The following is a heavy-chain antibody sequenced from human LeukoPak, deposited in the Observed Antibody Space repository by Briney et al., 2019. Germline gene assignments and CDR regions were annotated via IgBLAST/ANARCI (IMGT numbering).Heavy chain of an antibody. Sequence: ASVKVSCKASGYTFTSYDINWVRQATGQGLEWMGWMNPNSGNTGYAQKFQGRVTITRDTSTSTVYMELSSLRSEDTAVYYCARDHYYYDSSGFDYWGQGTLVTVSS. CDR1: GYTFTSYD. CDR2: MNPNSGNT. CDR3: ARDHYYYDSSGFDY. D-gene: IGHD3-22*01. J-gene: IGHJ4*02. V-gene: IGHV1-8*03.